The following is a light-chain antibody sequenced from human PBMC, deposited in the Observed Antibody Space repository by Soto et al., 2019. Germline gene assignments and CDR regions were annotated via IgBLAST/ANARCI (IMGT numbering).Light chain of an antibody. CDR2: DAS. CDR3: QQYNSYPWT. Sequence: DIQMTQSPSTLSASVGDGVTFTCRASQSISNRLAWYQQKPGEAPKYLIYDASTLDSGAPSRFSGSGSGTEFTLSISSLQPDDFATYYCQQYNSYPWTFGQGTKVDIK. J-gene: IGKJ1*01. V-gene: IGKV1-5*01. CDR1: QSISNR.